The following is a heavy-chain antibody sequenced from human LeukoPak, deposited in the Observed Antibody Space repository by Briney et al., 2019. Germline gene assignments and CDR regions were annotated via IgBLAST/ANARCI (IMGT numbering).Heavy chain of an antibody. V-gene: IGHV4-59*01. CDR1: GGSISSYY. Sequence: SETLSLTCTVSGGSISSYYWSWIRQPPGKGLEWIGYIYYSGSTNYNPSLKSRVTISVDTSKNQFSLKLSSVTAADTAVYYCARLGSSPHYYYMDVWGKGTTVTVSS. D-gene: IGHD6-13*01. CDR2: IYYSGST. CDR3: ARLGSSPHYYYMDV. J-gene: IGHJ6*03.